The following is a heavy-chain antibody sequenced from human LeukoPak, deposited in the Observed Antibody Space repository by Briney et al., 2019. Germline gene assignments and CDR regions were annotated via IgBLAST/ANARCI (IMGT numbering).Heavy chain of an antibody. J-gene: IGHJ6*02. CDR2: ISVYNGNT. CDR3: ARVGLPAAMWRYYYYGIDV. CDR1: GYAFTSYG. V-gene: IGHV1-18*01. Sequence: ASVKVSCKASGYAFTSYGISWVRQAPGQGLEWMGCISVYNGNTNYAQKLQGRVTMTTDTSTSTAYMELRSLRSDDTAVYYCARVGLPAAMWRYYYYGIDVWGPGTTVTVSS. D-gene: IGHD2-2*01.